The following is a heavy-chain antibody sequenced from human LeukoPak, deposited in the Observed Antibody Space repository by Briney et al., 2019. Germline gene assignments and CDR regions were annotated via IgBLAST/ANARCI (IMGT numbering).Heavy chain of an antibody. Sequence: SQTLSLTCAISGDSVSSKSASWNWIRQSPSRGLEWLGRTYYRSKWYNEYAVSVKSRISINPDTPQNQFSLQLSSVTPEDTAVYYCAGAGGTFDNWGQGTLVTVSS. J-gene: IGHJ4*02. CDR3: AGAGGTFDN. CDR1: GDSVSSKSAS. D-gene: IGHD1-1*01. CDR2: TYYRSKWYN. V-gene: IGHV6-1*01.